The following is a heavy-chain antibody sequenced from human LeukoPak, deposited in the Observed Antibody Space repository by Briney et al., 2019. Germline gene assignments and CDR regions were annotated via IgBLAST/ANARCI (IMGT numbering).Heavy chain of an antibody. CDR3: ARSIAVAGLPHYYYYMDV. CDR1: GYTFTGYY. D-gene: IGHD6-19*01. Sequence: GASVKVSCKASGYTFTGYYMHWVRQAPGQGLEWMGWINPNSGGTNCAQKFQGRVTMTRDTSISTAYMELSRLRSDDTAVYYCARSIAVAGLPHYYYYMDVWGKGATVTVSS. V-gene: IGHV1-2*02. J-gene: IGHJ6*03. CDR2: INPNSGGT.